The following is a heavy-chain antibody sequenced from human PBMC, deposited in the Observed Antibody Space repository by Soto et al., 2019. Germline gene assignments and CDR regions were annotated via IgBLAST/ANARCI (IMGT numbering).Heavy chain of an antibody. J-gene: IGHJ4*02. V-gene: IGHV4-34*01. CDR2: INHRGST. CDR1: GGSFSGYY. CDR3: VRVDDY. Sequence: QVQLQQWGAGLLKPSETLSLTCAVYGGSFSGYYWSWVRQPPEKGLEWIGEINHRGSTKYNPSLKSRVTISVDTSKKQFSPKLSSVTAADTAIYYCVRVDDYWGQGALVTVSS.